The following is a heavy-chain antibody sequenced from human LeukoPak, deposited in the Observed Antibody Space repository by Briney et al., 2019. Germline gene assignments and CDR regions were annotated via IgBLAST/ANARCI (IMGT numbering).Heavy chain of an antibody. CDR2: IHTSGST. V-gene: IGHV4-4*07. Sequence: SETLSLTCTVSGGSISSYYWNWIRQPAGKGLEWIGRIHTSGSTNYNPSLKSRVTMSVDTSKNQFSLKLSSVTAADTAVYYCARDRHYYDSSGGHDAFDIWGQGTMVTVSS. CDR1: GGSISSYY. J-gene: IGHJ3*02. CDR3: ARDRHYYDSSGGHDAFDI. D-gene: IGHD3-22*01.